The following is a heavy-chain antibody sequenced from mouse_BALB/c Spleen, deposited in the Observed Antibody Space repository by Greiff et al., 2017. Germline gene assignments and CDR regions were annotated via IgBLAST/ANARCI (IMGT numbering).Heavy chain of an antibody. CDR2: IDPANGNT. V-gene: IGHV14-3*02. J-gene: IGHJ3*01. Sequence: EVQLVESGAELVKPGASVKLSCTASGFNIKDTYMHWVKQRPEQGLEWIGRIDPANGNTKYDPKFQGKATITADTSSNTAYLQLSSLTSEDTAVYYCARAGLRTTGFAYWGQGTLVTVSA. CDR1: GFNIKDTY. CDR3: ARAGLRTTGFAY. D-gene: IGHD1-1*01.